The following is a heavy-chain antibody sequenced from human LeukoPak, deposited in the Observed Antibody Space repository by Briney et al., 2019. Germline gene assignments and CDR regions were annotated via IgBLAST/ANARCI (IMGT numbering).Heavy chain of an antibody. CDR3: ARGGDCGTTCCYYFDF. CDR1: GFTFSGYS. Sequence: PGGSLRLSCAASGFTFSGYSMNWVRQAPGKGLEWVSSVSTTGYYIYYADSVKGRFSISRDNAKNSLYLQMNSLRAEDTAVYYCARGGDCGTTCCYYFDFWGQGTRVTVSS. D-gene: IGHD2-2*01. CDR2: VSTTGYYI. J-gene: IGHJ4*02. V-gene: IGHV3-21*01.